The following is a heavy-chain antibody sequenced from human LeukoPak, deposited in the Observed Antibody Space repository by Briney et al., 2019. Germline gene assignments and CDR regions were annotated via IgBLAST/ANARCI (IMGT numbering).Heavy chain of an antibody. Sequence: GRSLRLSCAASGFTFSTYGMHWVRQAPGKGLEWVAVIWYDGSNKYYADSVKGRFTISRDNSKNTLYLQMNSLRAEDTAVYYCAKQSGTWYFEHWGQGTPV. V-gene: IGHV3-33*06. J-gene: IGHJ4*02. D-gene: IGHD2-15*01. CDR2: IWYDGSNK. CDR1: GFTFSTYG. CDR3: AKQSGTWYFEH.